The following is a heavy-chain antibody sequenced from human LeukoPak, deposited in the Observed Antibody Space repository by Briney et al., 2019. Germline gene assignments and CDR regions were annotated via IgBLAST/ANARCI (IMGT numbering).Heavy chain of an antibody. CDR3: ARNKQQLAYLFDY. CDR1: GGTFSSYA. J-gene: IGHJ4*02. V-gene: IGHV1-69*05. CDR2: IIPIFGTA. Sequence: SVKVSCKASGGTFSSYAISWVRQAPGQGLEWMGGIIPIFGTANYAQKFQGRVTITTDESTSTAYMELSSLRSDDTAVYYCARNKQQLAYLFDYWGQGTLVTVSS. D-gene: IGHD6-13*01.